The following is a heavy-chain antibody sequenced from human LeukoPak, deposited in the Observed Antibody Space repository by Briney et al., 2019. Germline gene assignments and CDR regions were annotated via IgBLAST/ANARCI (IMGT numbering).Heavy chain of an antibody. D-gene: IGHD5-12*01. CDR1: GFTFSSYS. J-gene: IGHJ5*02. V-gene: IGHV3-48*02. CDR2: ISSNSSTI. Sequence: GGSLRLSCAASGFTFSSYSMNWVRQAPGKGLEWVSYISSNSSTIYYADSVKGRFTISRDNAKNSLYLQMNSLRDEDTAVNYCARGDIVATLPRGWFDPWGQGTLVTVSS. CDR3: ARGDIVATLPRGWFDP.